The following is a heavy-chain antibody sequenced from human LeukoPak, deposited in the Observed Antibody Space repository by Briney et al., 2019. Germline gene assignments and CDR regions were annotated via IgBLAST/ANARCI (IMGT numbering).Heavy chain of an antibody. J-gene: IGHJ3*02. CDR3: ARDPTTVTKGFDI. CDR2: ISYTGST. V-gene: IGHV4-59*11. CDR1: DASFSSHY. D-gene: IGHD4-17*01. Sequence: SETLSLTCIVSDASFSSHYWTWIRQPPGKGLEWIGYISYTGSTNYNPPLKSRVTISVDTSKNQFSLKLSSVTAADTAVYYCARDPTTVTKGFDIWGQGTMVTVSS.